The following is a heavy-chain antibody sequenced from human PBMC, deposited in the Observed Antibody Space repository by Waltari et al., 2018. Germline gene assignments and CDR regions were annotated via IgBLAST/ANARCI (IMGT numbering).Heavy chain of an antibody. CDR3: ARDLPQDYDFWSGYSAFDY. Sequence: QVQLQESGPGLVKPSETLSLTCTVPGGSIRSYYRSWIRPPAGKGLEWIGRIYTSGSTNYNPSLKSRVTMSVDTSKNQFSLKLSSVTAADTAVYYCARDLPQDYDFWSGYSAFDYWGQGTLVTVSS. V-gene: IGHV4-4*07. D-gene: IGHD3-3*01. J-gene: IGHJ4*02. CDR1: GGSIRSYY. CDR2: IYTSGST.